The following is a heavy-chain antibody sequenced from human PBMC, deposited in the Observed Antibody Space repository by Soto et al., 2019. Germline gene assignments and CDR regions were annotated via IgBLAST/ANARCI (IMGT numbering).Heavy chain of an antibody. J-gene: IGHJ4*02. CDR1: GGSFSGYY. CDR3: ARRYGGNLDY. CDR2: IYYSGST. Sequence: SETLSLTCAVYGGSFSGYYWSWIRQPPGKGLEWIGSIYYSGSTYYNPSLKSRVTISVDTSKNQFSLKLSSVTAADTAVYYCARRYGGNLDYWGQGTLVTVSS. D-gene: IGHD1-26*01. V-gene: IGHV4-34*01.